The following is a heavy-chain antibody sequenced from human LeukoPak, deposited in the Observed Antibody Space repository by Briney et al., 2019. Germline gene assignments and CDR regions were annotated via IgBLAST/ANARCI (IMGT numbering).Heavy chain of an antibody. CDR1: GGSFSGYY. V-gene: IGHV4-34*01. Sequence: SETLSLTCAVYGGSFSGYYWSWIRQPPGKGLEWIGEINHSGSTNYNPSLKSRVTISVDTSKNQFSLKLSSVTAADTAVYYCARLGSDYWGQGTLVTVSS. CDR3: ARLGSDY. D-gene: IGHD3-16*01. CDR2: INHSGST. J-gene: IGHJ4*02.